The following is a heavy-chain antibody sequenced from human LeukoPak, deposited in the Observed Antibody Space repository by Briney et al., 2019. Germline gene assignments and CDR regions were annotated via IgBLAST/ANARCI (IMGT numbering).Heavy chain of an antibody. J-gene: IGHJ4*02. V-gene: IGHV1-2*02. Sequence: ASMKVSCKASGYTFTSYDINWVRQAPGQGLEWMGWINPNSGGTNYAQKFQGRVTMTRDTSISTAYMELSRLRSDDTAVYYCATEPEQLDGYWGQGTLVTVSS. CDR3: ATEPEQLDGY. D-gene: IGHD6-6*01. CDR1: GYTFTSYD. CDR2: INPNSGGT.